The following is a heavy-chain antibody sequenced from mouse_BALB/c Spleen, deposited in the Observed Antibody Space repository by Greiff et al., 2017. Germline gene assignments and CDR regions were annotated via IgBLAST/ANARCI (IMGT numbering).Heavy chain of an antibody. D-gene: IGHD1-1*01. CDR1: GFTFSSYT. V-gene: IGHV5-6-4*01. J-gene: IGHJ2*01. Sequence: DVKLVESGGGLVKPGGSLKLSCAASGFTFSSYTMSWVRQTPEKRLEWVATISSGGSYTYYPDSVKGRFTISRDNAKNTLYLQMSSLKSEDTAMYYCTRVVAKEVWYFDYWGQGTTLTVSS. CDR2: ISSGGSYT. CDR3: TRVVAKEVWYFDY.